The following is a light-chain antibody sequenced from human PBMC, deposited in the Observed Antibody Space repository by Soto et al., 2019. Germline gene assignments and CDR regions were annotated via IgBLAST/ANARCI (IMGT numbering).Light chain of an antibody. V-gene: IGKV1-39*01. J-gene: IGKJ1*01. CDR3: HQTYSTPDT. CDR1: QSIDTH. CDR2: EAS. Sequence: DIRMTQSPSSLSASVGDRVTITCRASQSIDTHLNWYQQHPGKAPNALIYEASNLQSGVPSRFSGSGSGTDFTLTISGLQPDDSATYYCHQTYSTPDTFGPGTKVEIK.